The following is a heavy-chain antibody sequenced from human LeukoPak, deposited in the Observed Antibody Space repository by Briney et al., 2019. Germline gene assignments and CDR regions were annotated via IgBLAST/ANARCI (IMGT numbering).Heavy chain of an antibody. CDR1: GYTFTSYG. CDR3: SLGYCSSTSCYVFDY. J-gene: IGHJ4*02. V-gene: IGHV1-18*01. Sequence: ASLKVSCKASGYTFTSYGISWVRQAPGQGLEWMGWISAYNGNTNYAQKLQGRVTMTTDTSTSTAYMELRSLRSDDTAVYYCSLGYCSSTSCYVFDYWGQGTLVTVSS. D-gene: IGHD2-2*01. CDR2: ISAYNGNT.